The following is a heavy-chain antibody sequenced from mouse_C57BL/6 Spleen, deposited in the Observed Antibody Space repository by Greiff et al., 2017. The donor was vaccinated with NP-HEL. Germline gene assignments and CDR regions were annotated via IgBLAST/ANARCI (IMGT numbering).Heavy chain of an antibody. Sequence: EVKVEESGAELVRPGASVKLSCTASGFNIKDDYMHWVKQRPEQGLEWIGWIDPENGDTEYASKFQGKATITADTSSNTAYLQLSSLTSEDTAVYYCTVITTVVAPGAYWGQGTLVTVSA. CDR2: IDPENGDT. CDR1: GFNIKDDY. J-gene: IGHJ3*01. D-gene: IGHD1-1*01. CDR3: TVITTVVAPGAY. V-gene: IGHV14-4*01.